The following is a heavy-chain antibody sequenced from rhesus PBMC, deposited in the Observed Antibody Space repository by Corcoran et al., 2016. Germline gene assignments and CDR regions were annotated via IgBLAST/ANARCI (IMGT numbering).Heavy chain of an antibody. D-gene: IGHD3-3*01. CDR3: AGHGPRSPFYY. CDR1: GGSISGYF. CDR2: IYGSSGSP. V-gene: IGHV4-147*01. Sequence: QVQLQESGPGLVKPSETLSLTCAVSGGSISGYFWSWIRQPPGKGLEGIGRIYGSSGSPAYIPSRKSRDTITTETSMTQISLKLRSVTAADTAVYYCAGHGPRSPFYYWGQGVLVTVSS. J-gene: IGHJ4*01.